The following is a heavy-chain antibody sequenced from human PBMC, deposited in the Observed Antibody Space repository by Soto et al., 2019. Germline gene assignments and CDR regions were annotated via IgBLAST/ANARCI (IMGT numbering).Heavy chain of an antibody. V-gene: IGHV3-23*01. CDR3: AKALYGGHDY. CDR1: GFIFNSYS. Sequence: GGSLRLSCAASGFIFNSYSMAWVRQAPGKGLEWVSGISGSGGSTSYADSVKGRFTISRDNSKNTLSLQMNSLRAEDTAVYYCAKALYGGHDYWGPGTLVTVSS. J-gene: IGHJ4*02. D-gene: IGHD4-17*01. CDR2: ISGSGGST.